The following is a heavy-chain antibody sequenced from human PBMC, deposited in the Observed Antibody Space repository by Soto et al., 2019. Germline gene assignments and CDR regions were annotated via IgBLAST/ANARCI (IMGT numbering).Heavy chain of an antibody. CDR2: IYQSGST. CDR3: ARASATIAAAAIFDY. Sequence: QVQLQESGPGLVKPSGTLSLTCAVSGGAISSSKWWSWVRQPPGKGLEWIGEIYQSGSTNYNPSLGSRVRMSVDQSRNQFSLKLTSVSAADTAVYYCARASATIAAAAIFDYWGQGTLVTVSS. D-gene: IGHD6-13*01. J-gene: IGHJ4*02. CDR1: GGAISSSKW. V-gene: IGHV4-4*02.